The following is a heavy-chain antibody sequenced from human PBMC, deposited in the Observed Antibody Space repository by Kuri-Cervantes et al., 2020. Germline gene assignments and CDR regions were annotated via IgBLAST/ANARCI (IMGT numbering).Heavy chain of an antibody. CDR3: ATDRVYFES. CDR2: ISGSGGST. J-gene: IGHJ4*02. V-gene: IGHV3-23*01. CDR1: GFTFNSYA. Sequence: GESLKISCAASGFTFNSYAMSWVRQAPGKGLEWVSTISGSGGSTYYAESVKGRFAISRDSSKNTLFLQMNSLRVEDTAIYYCATDRVYFESWGQGTLVTVSS.